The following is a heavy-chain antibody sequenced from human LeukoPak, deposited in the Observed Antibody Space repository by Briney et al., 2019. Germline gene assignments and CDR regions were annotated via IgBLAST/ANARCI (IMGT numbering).Heavy chain of an antibody. D-gene: IGHD2-21*01. V-gene: IGHV4-30-2*01. J-gene: IGHJ1*01. Sequence: SETLSLTCVVSGGFISSGDGSWTWIRQPPGKGLEWIGYIYHSGTTNYNPSLKSRVSISVDMSKNQFSLKVTSVTAAGTAVYYCAREGRLGELWAWGQGTLVSVSS. CDR3: AREGRLGELWA. CDR2: IYHSGTT. CDR1: GGFISSGDGS.